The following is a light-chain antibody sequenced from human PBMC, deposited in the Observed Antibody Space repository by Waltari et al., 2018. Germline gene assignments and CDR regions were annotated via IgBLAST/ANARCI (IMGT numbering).Light chain of an antibody. CDR3: QQSGTSPPTWT. Sequence: EIVLTQSPGTLSLSPGESATLSCRASQTLNSNYFTWYQQIPGQAPRLLIYGASTRATGIPNRFVGSGSGTDFTLTIRRLEPEYFAVYYCQQSGTSPPTWTFGQGTKVEIK. J-gene: IGKJ1*01. V-gene: IGKV3-20*01. CDR2: GAS. CDR1: QTLNSNY.